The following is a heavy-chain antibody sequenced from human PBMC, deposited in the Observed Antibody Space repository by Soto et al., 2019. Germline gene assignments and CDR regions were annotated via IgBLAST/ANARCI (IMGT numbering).Heavy chain of an antibody. D-gene: IGHD2-2*01. CDR1: GYIFTSYW. V-gene: IGHV5-51*01. J-gene: IGHJ5*02. CDR3: ARQAVLGSTSPNNWFDP. CDR2: IYPGGSDT. Sequence: PGESLKISCNGSGYIFTSYWIGWVRQMPGKGLEWMGIIYPGGSDTRYSPSFQGQVTISADKSISTAYLQWSSLKASDTAMYYCARQAVLGSTSPNNWFDPWGQGTLVTVSS.